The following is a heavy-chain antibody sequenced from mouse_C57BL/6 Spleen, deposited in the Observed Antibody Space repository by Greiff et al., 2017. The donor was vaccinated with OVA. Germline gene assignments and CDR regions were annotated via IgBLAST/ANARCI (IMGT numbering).Heavy chain of an antibody. CDR1: GFTFSDYY. CDR3: ARFLQYFDV. D-gene: IGHD6-1*01. Sequence: EVKLVEPEGGLVQPGSSVKLSCKASGFTFSDYYMAWVRQVPEKGLEWVANINHDGSSPDYQDSLKSRFIISRDNAKNILYLQMSSLKSEDTATYYCARFLQYFDVWGTGTTVTVSS. CDR2: INHDGSSP. J-gene: IGHJ1*03. V-gene: IGHV5-16*01.